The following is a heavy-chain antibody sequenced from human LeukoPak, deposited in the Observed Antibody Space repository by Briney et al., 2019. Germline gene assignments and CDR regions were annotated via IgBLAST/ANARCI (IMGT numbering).Heavy chain of an antibody. CDR1: GYSISSGYY. D-gene: IGHD5-24*01. CDR3: ARGDGYSNEDYFDY. CDR2: IYHSGST. J-gene: IGHJ4*02. V-gene: IGHV4-38-2*02. Sequence: SETLSLTCTVSGYSISSGYYWGWIRQPPGKGLEWIGSIYHSGSTNYNPSLKSRVTISVDTSKNQFSLKLSSVTAADTAVYYCARGDGYSNEDYFDYWGQGTLVTVSS.